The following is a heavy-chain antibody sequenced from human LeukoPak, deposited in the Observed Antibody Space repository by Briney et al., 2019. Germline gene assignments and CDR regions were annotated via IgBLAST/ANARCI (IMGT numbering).Heavy chain of an antibody. Sequence: GASVKVSCKASGYTFIIYGVSWVRQAPGQGLEWMGWISTYGGSTNYAQKLQGRVTVTTDTSTSTVYMELRSLRSDDTAVYYCARPNTEANGYYFDYWGQGTLVTVSS. CDR2: ISTYGGST. J-gene: IGHJ4*02. V-gene: IGHV1-18*01. CDR1: GYTFIIYG. D-gene: IGHD5-18*01. CDR3: ARPNTEANGYYFDY.